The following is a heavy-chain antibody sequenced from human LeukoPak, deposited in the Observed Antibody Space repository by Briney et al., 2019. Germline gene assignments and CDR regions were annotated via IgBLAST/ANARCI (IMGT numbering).Heavy chain of an antibody. CDR1: SGSISSGSSY. Sequence: SETLPLTCSVSSGSISSGSSYWNWIRQPAGKGLEWIGHIYTSGSTHYNPSLKSRATISADTSKNQFSLNLSSVTAADTAAYFCARGGDYDVLTGYHYYFDYWGQGTLVTVSS. CDR2: IYTSGST. D-gene: IGHD3-9*01. J-gene: IGHJ4*02. V-gene: IGHV4-61*09. CDR3: ARGGDYDVLTGYHYYFDY.